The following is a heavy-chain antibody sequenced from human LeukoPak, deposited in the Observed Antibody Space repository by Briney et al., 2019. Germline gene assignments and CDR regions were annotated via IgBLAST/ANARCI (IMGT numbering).Heavy chain of an antibody. CDR1: GGSISSSSYY. J-gene: IGHJ4*02. CDR3: ARDSYDFWSGYPYYFDC. CDR2: IYYSGST. Sequence: SETLSLTCTVSGGSISSSSYYWGWIRQPPGKGLEWIGSIYYSGSTYYNPSLKSRVTISVDTSKNQFSLKLSSVTAADTAVYYCARDSYDFWSGYPYYFDCWGQGTLVTVSS. V-gene: IGHV4-39*07. D-gene: IGHD3-3*01.